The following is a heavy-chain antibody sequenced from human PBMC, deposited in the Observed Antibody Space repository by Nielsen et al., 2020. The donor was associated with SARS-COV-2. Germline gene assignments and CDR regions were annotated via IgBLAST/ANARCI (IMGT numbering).Heavy chain of an antibody. Sequence: GESLKISCAASGFTFSSYSMNWVRQAPGKGLEWVSSISSSSSYIYYADSVKGRFTISRDNAKNSLYLQMNSLRAEDTALYYCAKDIPDYGSGMINHGFDPWGQGTLVTVSS. CDR3: AKDIPDYGSGMINHGFDP. CDR1: GFTFSSYS. V-gene: IGHV3-21*04. J-gene: IGHJ5*02. D-gene: IGHD3-10*01. CDR2: ISSSSSYI.